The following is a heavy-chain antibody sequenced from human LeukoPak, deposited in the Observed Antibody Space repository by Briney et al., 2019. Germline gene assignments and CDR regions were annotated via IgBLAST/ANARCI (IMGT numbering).Heavy chain of an antibody. V-gene: IGHV3-21*01. CDR1: GFTFSSYS. CDR2: ISSSSNYM. CDR3: ARGTCSGGSCPLFDY. Sequence: PGGSLRLSCAASGFTFSSYSMNWVRQAPGKGLEWVSSISSSSNYMYYADSVKGRFTISRDNAKNSLYLQMNSLRAEDTAVYYCARGTCSGGSCPLFDYWGQGTLVTVSS. D-gene: IGHD2-15*01. J-gene: IGHJ4*02.